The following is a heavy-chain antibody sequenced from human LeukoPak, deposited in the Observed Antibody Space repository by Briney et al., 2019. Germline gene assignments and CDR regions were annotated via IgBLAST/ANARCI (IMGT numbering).Heavy chain of an antibody. D-gene: IGHD4-17*01. CDR3: AKETSATVIILYYFDY. Sequence: GGSLRLSCAASGFTFSSYAMSWVRQAPGKGLEWVSAISGSGGSTYYADSMKGRFTISRDNSKNTLYLQMNSLRAEDTAVYYCAKETSATVIILYYFDYWGQGTLVTVSS. V-gene: IGHV3-23*01. J-gene: IGHJ4*02. CDR1: GFTFSSYA. CDR2: ISGSGGST.